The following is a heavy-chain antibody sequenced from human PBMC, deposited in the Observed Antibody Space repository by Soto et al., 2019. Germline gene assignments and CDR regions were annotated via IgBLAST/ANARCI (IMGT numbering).Heavy chain of an antibody. CDR2: ISYDGSNK. CDR3: VIDYSSGSQYGMDV. V-gene: IGHV3-30*14. CDR1: GFTFSSYA. J-gene: IGHJ6*02. D-gene: IGHD6-19*01. Sequence: PGGSLRLSCAASGFTFSSYAMHWVRQAPGKGLEWVAVISYDGSNKYYADSVKGRFTISRENAKNSLYLQMNSLRAEDTAVYYCVIDYSSGSQYGMDVWGQGSTVTVSS.